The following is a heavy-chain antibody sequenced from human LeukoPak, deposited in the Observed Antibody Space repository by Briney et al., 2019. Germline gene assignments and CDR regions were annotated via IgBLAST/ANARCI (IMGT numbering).Heavy chain of an antibody. CDR1: GYAFIIHG. CDR3: ARDLAVLGVVFTSYMDV. J-gene: IGHJ6*03. Sequence: ASVTVSCKASGYAFIIHGITWVRQAPGQGLEWMGWISTYSGNTHYAQKFQGRGTLSKDTSTTTAYLELRSLGSDDTAVYYCARDLAVLGVVFTSYMDVWGKGTPVTVSS. CDR2: ISTYSGNT. V-gene: IGHV1-18*01. D-gene: IGHD3-3*01.